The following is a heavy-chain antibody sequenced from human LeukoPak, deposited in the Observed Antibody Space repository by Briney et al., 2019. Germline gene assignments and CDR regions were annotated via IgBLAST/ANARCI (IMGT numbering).Heavy chain of an antibody. V-gene: IGHV4-59*08. J-gene: IGHJ6*02. CDR2: IYDSKST. CDR1: GGSLSSFY. Sequence: SETLPLTCTVSGGSLSSFYWSWLRQPPGKGLEWIGYIYDSKSTNYNPSLKSRVTISVDTSKNQFSLKVTSVTAADTAVYYCARLPSIAGLFYYGMDVWGQGMTVIVSS. CDR3: ARLPSIAGLFYYGMDV. D-gene: IGHD6-6*01.